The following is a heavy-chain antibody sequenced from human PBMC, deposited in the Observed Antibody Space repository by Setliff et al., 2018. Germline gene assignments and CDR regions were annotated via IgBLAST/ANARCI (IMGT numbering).Heavy chain of an antibody. CDR1: GYTFTSYY. V-gene: IGHV1-2*06. D-gene: IGHD5-18*01. CDR3: ATSVSWIQLVLYPQGHPEPFDY. J-gene: IGHJ4*02. Sequence: ASVKVSCKASGYTFTSYYMHWVRQAPGQGLEWMGRINPNSGGTNYAQKFQGRVTMTRDTSISTVYMGLSRLRSEDTAVYYCATSVSWIQLVLYPQGHPEPFDYWGQGTLVTVSS. CDR2: INPNSGGT.